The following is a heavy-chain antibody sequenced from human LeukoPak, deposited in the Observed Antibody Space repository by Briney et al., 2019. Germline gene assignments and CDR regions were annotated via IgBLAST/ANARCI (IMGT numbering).Heavy chain of an antibody. CDR2: ISEDGSHK. CDR1: GFTFRRFG. J-gene: IGHJ4*02. Sequence: GGSVRLSCAAYGFTFRRFGMHWVRQAPGKGLDWVAVISEDGSHKYIADSVRGRFTISRDNSKNTLYLQMTSLRADDTAVYYCAKDTGGYHSLFDYWGQGTLVTVSS. CDR3: AKDTGGYHSLFDY. D-gene: IGHD2-2*01. V-gene: IGHV3-30*18.